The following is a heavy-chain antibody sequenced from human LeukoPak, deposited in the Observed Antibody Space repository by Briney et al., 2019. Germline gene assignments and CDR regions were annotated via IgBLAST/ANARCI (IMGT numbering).Heavy chain of an antibody. CDR3: ARSQGEYYHYYYYMDV. Sequence: PGGPLRLSCAASGFTFSSYSMNWVRQAPGKGLEWVSSISSSSSYIYYADSVKGRFTISRDNSKNTLYLQMNSLRAEDTAVYYCARSQGEYYHYYYYMDVWGKGTTVTISS. J-gene: IGHJ6*03. CDR1: GFTFSSYS. V-gene: IGHV3-21*04. D-gene: IGHD2/OR15-2a*01. CDR2: ISSSSSYI.